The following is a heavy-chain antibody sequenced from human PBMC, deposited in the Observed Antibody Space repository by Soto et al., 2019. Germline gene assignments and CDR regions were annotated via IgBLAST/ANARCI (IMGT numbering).Heavy chain of an antibody. V-gene: IGHV4-4*07. CDR2: MYNSERT. J-gene: IGHJ4*02. CDR3: AREPLAHSYFDL. Sequence: PSETRSLTCTVSGGSISWYCWSWIRQPAGKGLEWIGRMYNSERTNYNPSLKSRVTMSMDTSKNQFSLKLTSVTAADTAVYFCAREPLAHSYFDLWGQGTLVTVSS. CDR1: GGSISWYC.